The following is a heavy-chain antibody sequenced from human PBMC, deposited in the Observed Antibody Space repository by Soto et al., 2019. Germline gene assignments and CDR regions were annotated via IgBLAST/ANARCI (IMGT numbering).Heavy chain of an antibody. CDR3: AREPFS. CDR2: IYYSGST. V-gene: IGHV4-59*12. CDR1: SGSISSYY. Sequence: SETLSLTCTVSSGSISSYYWSWIRQPPGKGLEWIGYIYYSGSTYYNPSLKSRVTMSVDTSKNQFSLKLSSVTAADTAVYYCAREPFSWGQGTLVTVSS. J-gene: IGHJ4*02.